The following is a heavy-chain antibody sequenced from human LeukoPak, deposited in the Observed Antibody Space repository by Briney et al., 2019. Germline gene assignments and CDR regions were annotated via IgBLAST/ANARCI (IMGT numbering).Heavy chain of an antibody. J-gene: IGHJ4*02. CDR2: ISGSGGST. V-gene: IGHV3-23*01. CDR3: AKGVAAAGTGGY. D-gene: IGHD6-13*01. Sequence: GGSLRLSCAASGFTFSSYAMSWVRQAPGKGLEWVSAISGSGGSTYYADSVKGRFTISRDNPKNTLYLQMNSLRAENTAVYYCAKGVAAAGTGGYWGQGTLVTVSS. CDR1: GFTFSSYA.